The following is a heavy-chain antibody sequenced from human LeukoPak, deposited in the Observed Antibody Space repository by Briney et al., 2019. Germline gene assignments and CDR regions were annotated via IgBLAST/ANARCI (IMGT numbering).Heavy chain of an antibody. J-gene: IGHJ4*02. V-gene: IGHV4-31*03. CDR2: IYYSGST. CDR1: GGSIGSGGYY. Sequence: SETLSLTCTVSGGSIGSGGYYWSWIRQHPGKGLEWIGYIYYSGSTYYNPSLKSRVTISVDTSKNQFSLKLSSVTAADTAVYYCASRILTGEYYFDYWGQGTLVTVSS. D-gene: IGHD7-27*01. CDR3: ASRILTGEYYFDY.